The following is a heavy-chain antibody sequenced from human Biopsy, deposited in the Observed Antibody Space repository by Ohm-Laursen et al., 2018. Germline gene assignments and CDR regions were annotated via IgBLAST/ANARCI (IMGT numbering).Heavy chain of an antibody. Sequence: GQTLSLTCAASGFAFSSYNMNWVRQAPGKGLEWVASISSYTGNDYYRDSVRGRFTISRDIARDSLYLQMDSLRSEDTAVYYCAREVKMTTVTPFDYWGQGTLVTVSS. J-gene: IGHJ4*02. CDR1: GFAFSSYN. V-gene: IGHV3-21*01. CDR2: ISSYTGND. CDR3: AREVKMTTVTPFDY. D-gene: IGHD4-17*01.